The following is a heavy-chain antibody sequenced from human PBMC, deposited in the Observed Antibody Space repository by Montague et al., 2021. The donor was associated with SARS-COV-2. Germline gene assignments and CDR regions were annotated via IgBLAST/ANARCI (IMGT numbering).Heavy chain of an antibody. CDR2: INHSGST. D-gene: IGHD3-22*01. V-gene: IGHV4-34*01. Sequence: SETLSLTCAVYGGSFSGYYWSWIRQPPGKGLEWIGEINHSGSTNYNSSLKSRVTISVDTSKNQFSLKLSSVTAADTAVYYCASGPRITMIVVVITDIWFDPWGQGTLVTVSS. J-gene: IGHJ5*02. CDR3: ASGPRITMIVVVITDIWFDP. CDR1: GGSFSGYY.